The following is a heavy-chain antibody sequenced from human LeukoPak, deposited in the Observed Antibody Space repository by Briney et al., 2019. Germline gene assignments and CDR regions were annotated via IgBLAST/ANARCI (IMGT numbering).Heavy chain of an antibody. J-gene: IGHJ6*03. CDR2: ISYDGNNK. Sequence: GGSLRLSCAASGFTFSSYAMHWVRQAPGKGLEWVAVISYDGNNKYYADSVKGRFTISRDNSKNTLYLQMNSLRAEDTAVYYCAREFPIYYYMDVWGKGTTVTVSS. V-gene: IGHV3-30*04. CDR1: GFTFSSYA. CDR3: AREFPIYYYMDV.